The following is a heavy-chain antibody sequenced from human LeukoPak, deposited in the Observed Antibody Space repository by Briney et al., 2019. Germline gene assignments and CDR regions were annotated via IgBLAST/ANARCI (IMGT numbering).Heavy chain of an antibody. Sequence: SETLSLTCTVSGGSISSYYWSWIRQPPGKGLEWIGEINHSGSTNYNPSLKSRVTISVDTSKNQFSLKLSSVTAADTAVYYCAALGSSDDAFDIWGQGTMVTVSS. CDR3: AALGSSDDAFDI. D-gene: IGHD3-10*01. J-gene: IGHJ3*02. CDR2: INHSGST. V-gene: IGHV4-34*01. CDR1: GGSISSYY.